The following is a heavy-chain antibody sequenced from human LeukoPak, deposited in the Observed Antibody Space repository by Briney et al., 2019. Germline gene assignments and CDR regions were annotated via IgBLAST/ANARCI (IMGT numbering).Heavy chain of an antibody. D-gene: IGHD1-26*01. CDR2: IYHSGST. J-gene: IGHJ3*02. Sequence: SGTLSLTCAVSGGSTSSSNWWSWVRQPPGKGLEWIGEIYHSGSTNYNPSLKGRVTISVDKSKNQFSLKLSSVTAADTAVYYCARETLVGADAFDIWGQGTMVTVSS. CDR1: GGSTSSSNW. CDR3: ARETLVGADAFDI. V-gene: IGHV4-4*02.